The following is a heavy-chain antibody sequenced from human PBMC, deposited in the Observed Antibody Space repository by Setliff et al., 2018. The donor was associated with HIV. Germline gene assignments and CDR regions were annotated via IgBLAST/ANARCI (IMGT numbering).Heavy chain of an antibody. V-gene: IGHV4-4*07. D-gene: IGHD3-10*01. J-gene: IGHJ4*02. CDR3: AIGGRWFGEFNF. Sequence: PSETLSLTCSVSGGSMSTYYWSWIRQPAGKRLEWIGRVYTSGSTIYNPSLRSRVTMSVDTSKSQFSLKLNSVAAADTAVYYCAIGGRWFGEFNFWGQGTLVTVSS. CDR2: VYTSGST. CDR1: GGSMSTYY.